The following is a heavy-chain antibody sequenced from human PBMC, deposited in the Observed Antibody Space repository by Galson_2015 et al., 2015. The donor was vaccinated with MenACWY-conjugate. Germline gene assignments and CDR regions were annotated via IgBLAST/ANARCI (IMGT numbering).Heavy chain of an antibody. J-gene: IGHJ6*03. CDR2: IYYPGST. Sequence: ATLYLTCAVSGGSISSPKYHWGWIRQHPGKGLEWIASIYYPGSTYYSASLKRRPTISVATSKNQLTLRLSSGTDAETSVYFCASHPQQCHYCSGGNCYYHYYMDVWGRGTTVTVAS. D-gene: IGHD2-15*01. CDR1: GGSISSPKYH. V-gene: IGHV4-39*01. CDR3: ASHPQQCHYCSGGNCYYHYYMDV.